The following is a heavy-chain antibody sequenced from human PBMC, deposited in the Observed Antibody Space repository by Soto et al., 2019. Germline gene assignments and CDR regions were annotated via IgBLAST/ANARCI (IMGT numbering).Heavy chain of an antibody. CDR3: ARVGADIVVVPAAMEDPYYYYYYMDV. J-gene: IGHJ6*03. CDR1: GFTFSSYS. V-gene: IGHV3-21*01. CDR2: ISSSSSYI. Sequence: GGSLRLSCAASGFTFSSYSMNWVRQAPGKGLEWVSSISSSSSYIYYADSVKGRFTISRDNAKNSLYLQMNSLRAEETAVYYCARVGADIVVVPAAMEDPYYYYYYMDVWGKGTTVTVSS. D-gene: IGHD2-2*01.